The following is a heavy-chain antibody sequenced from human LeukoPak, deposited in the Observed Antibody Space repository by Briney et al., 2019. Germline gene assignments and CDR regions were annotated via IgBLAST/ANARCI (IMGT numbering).Heavy chain of an antibody. CDR2: ISGSGGST. D-gene: IGHD3-22*01. Sequence: GGSLRLSCAASGFTLSSYAMSWVRQAPGKGLEWVSAISGSGGSTYYADSVKGRFTISRDNSKNTLYLQMNSLRAEDTAVYYCAKDPELTYYYDSSGFDYWGQGTLVTVSS. J-gene: IGHJ4*02. CDR3: AKDPELTYYYDSSGFDY. V-gene: IGHV3-23*01. CDR1: GFTLSSYA.